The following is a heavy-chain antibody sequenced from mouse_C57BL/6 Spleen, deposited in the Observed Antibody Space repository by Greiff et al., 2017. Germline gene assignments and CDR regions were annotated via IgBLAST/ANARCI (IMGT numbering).Heavy chain of an antibody. CDR1: GYTFTDYY. CDR3: ARGHYDYSWFAY. D-gene: IGHD2-4*01. CDR2: INPNNGGT. Sequence: EVQLQQSGPELVKPGASVKISCKASGYTFTDYYMNWVKQSHGKSLEWIGDINPNNGGTSYNQKFKGKATLTVDKSSSTAYMELHRLTSEDSAVYYCARGHYDYSWFAYWGQGTLVTVSA. J-gene: IGHJ3*01. V-gene: IGHV1-26*01.